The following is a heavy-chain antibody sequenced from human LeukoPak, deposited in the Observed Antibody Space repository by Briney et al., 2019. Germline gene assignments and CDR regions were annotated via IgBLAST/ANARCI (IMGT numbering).Heavy chain of an antibody. V-gene: IGHV3-48*01. CDR2: ISSSSSTI. CDR1: GFTSIAYA. CDR3: ARGAYYYED. J-gene: IGHJ4*02. Sequence: GGSLRLSCVGSGFTSIAYALTWARQAPGKGLEWVSYISSSSSTIYYADSVKGRFTISRDNAKNSLYLQMNSLRAEDTAVYYCARGAYYYEDWGQGTLVTVSS. D-gene: IGHD3-22*01.